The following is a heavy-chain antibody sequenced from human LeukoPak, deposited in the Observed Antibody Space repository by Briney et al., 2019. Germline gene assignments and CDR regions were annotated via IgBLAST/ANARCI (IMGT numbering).Heavy chain of an antibody. D-gene: IGHD5-18*01. CDR2: INQDGSEK. V-gene: IGHV3-7*01. CDR1: GFTFSSHW. Sequence: PGGSLRLSCAASGFTFSSHWMSWVRQAPGKGLEWVANINQDGSEKYYVDSVKGRFIISRDNAKNSLHLQMNSLRAKDTAVYYCARDHTAAGIIFDYWGQGALVTVSS. CDR3: ARDHTAAGIIFDY. J-gene: IGHJ4*02.